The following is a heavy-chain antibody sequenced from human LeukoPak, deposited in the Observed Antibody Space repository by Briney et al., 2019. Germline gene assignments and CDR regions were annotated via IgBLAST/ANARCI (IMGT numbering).Heavy chain of an antibody. CDR1: GYSISNDYY. CDR2: ISHSGST. V-gene: IGHV4-38-2*02. J-gene: IGHJ1*01. D-gene: IGHD4-17*01. CDR3: AGISTGSCFRH. Sequence: PSETLSLTCSVSGYSISNDYYWGWIRQSPEKGLEWLGSISHSGSTYYNSSLRSRVTISRDMPKNQFSLDLNSVTAADTAVYYCAGISTGSCFRHWGQGTLVTVSS.